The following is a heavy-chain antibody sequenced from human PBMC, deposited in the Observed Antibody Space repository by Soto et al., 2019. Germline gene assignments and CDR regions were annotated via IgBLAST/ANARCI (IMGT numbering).Heavy chain of an antibody. CDR1: GDSISRGFYY. V-gene: IGHV4-61*01. J-gene: IGHJ5*02. D-gene: IGHD1-1*01. Sequence: KPSETLSLTCTVSGDSISRGFYYWSWIRQPPGKGLEWIGRIYATGTTDYNPSPKSRVMMSVDTSKKQFSLKLRSVTAADTAVYYCVRDGTKTLRDWFDPWGQGISVTVSS. CDR2: IYATGTT. CDR3: VRDGTKTLRDWFDP.